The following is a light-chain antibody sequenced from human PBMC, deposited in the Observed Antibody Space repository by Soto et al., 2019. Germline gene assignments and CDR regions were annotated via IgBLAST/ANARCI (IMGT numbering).Light chain of an antibody. Sequence: QSVLTQPPSVSGAPGQGITISCTGTRSNLGAGYDVHWYQQLPGAAPKLLIYANNKRPSGVLDRFSGSKSGNTASLTISGLQAEDEADYYCCSYAGRSTDSYVFGSGTKLTVL. CDR2: ANN. V-gene: IGLV1-40*01. CDR3: CSYAGRSTDSYV. CDR1: RSNLGAGYD. J-gene: IGLJ1*01.